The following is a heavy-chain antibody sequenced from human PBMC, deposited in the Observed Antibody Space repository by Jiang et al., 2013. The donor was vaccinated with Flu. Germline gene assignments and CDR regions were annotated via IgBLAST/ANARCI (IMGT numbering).Heavy chain of an antibody. D-gene: IGHD6-19*01. J-gene: IGHJ6*02. V-gene: IGHV1-69*02. CDR3: AREGALEPSGWYVPWGGDRTNYYYGMDV. CDR2: IIAILGIA. Sequence: GAEVKKPGSSVKVSCKASGDTFSSYTISWVRQAPGQGLEWMGRIIAILGIANYAQKFQGRVTITADKSTSTAYMELSSLRSEDTAVYYCAREGALEPSGWYVPWGGDRTNYYYGMDVWGQ. CDR1: GDTFSSYT.